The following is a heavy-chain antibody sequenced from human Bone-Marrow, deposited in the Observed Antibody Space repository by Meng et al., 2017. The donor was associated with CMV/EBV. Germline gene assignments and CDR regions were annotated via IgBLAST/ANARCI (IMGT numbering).Heavy chain of an antibody. Sequence: GGSLRLSCAASGFTVSSNYMSWVRQAPGKGLEWVSVIYSGGSTYYADSVKGRFTISRDNSKNTLYLQMNSLRAEDTAVYYCARGNYRYYFDYWGQGTLVTFSS. D-gene: IGHD1-7*01. CDR2: IYSGGST. J-gene: IGHJ4*02. V-gene: IGHV3-53*01. CDR3: ARGNYRYYFDY. CDR1: GFTVSSNY.